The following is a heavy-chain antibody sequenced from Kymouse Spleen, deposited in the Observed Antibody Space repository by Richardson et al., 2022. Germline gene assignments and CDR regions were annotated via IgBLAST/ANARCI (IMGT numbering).Heavy chain of an antibody. CDR1: GFTFSSYG. V-gene: IGHV3-30*18. J-gene: IGHJ6*02. Sequence: QVQLVESGGGVVQPGRSLRLSCAASGFTFSSYGMHWVRQAPGKGLEWVAVISYDGSNKYYADSVKGRFTISRDNSKNTLYLQMNSLRAEDTAVYYCAKGLLWFGELSYYYYGMDVWGQGTTVTVSS. D-gene: IGHD3-10*01. CDR2: ISYDGSNK. CDR3: AKGLLWFGELSYYYYGMDV.